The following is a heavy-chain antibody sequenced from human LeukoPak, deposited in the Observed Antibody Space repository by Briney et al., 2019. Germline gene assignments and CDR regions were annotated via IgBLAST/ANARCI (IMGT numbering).Heavy chain of an antibody. J-gene: IGHJ4*02. V-gene: IGHV4-59*01. D-gene: IGHD1-26*01. CDR1: GGSISSYY. CDR3: ARDRGSYYTHLDY. CDR2: IYYSGST. Sequence: SETLSLTCTVSGGSISSYYWSWIRQPPGKGLEWIGYIYYSGSTKYNPSLKSRVTISVDTSKNQFSLKLSFVTAADTAVYYCARDRGSYYTHLDYWGQGTLVTVSS.